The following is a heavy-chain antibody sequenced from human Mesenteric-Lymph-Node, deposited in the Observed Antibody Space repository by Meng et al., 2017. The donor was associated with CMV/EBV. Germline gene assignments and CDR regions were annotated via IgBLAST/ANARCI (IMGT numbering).Heavy chain of an antibody. D-gene: IGHD3-22*01. CDR2: IYNVGST. CDR3: AKGTDGSGYYSTEFDY. J-gene: IGHJ4*02. V-gene: IGHV3-53*01. Sequence: SCAASGFAVTNTHMSWVRQAPGKGLEWVSLIYNVGSTYYADSVKGRLTISRDNSKNTLSLQMNSLRADDTAVYYCAKGTDGSGYYSTEFDYWGQGTLVTVSS. CDR1: GFAVTNTH.